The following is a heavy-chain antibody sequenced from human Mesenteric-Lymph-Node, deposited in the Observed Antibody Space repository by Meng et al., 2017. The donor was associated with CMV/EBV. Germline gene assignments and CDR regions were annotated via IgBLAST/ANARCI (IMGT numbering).Heavy chain of an antibody. CDR3: ARDSLIGVVKNYGMDV. J-gene: IGHJ6*02. Sequence: GGSLRLSCAASGFTVSRNYMNWVRQAPGKGLEWVSVIYSGGSTYYADSVKGRFTISRDNSKNPVYLQMNSLRGEDTAVYYCARDSLIGVVKNYGMDVWGQGTTVTVSS. V-gene: IGHV3-66*02. CDR1: GFTVSRNY. CDR2: IYSGGST. D-gene: IGHD3-3*01.